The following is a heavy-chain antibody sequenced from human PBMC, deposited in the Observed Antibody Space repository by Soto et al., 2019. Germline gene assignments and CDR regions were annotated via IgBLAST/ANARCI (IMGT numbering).Heavy chain of an antibody. J-gene: IGHJ4*02. V-gene: IGHV3-7*03. CDR3: ARDHPYVWGSYRPLVD. CDR2: IKQDGSEK. CDR1: GFTFSSYW. Sequence: GGSLRLSCAASGFTFSSYWMSWVRQAPGKGLEWVANIKQDGSEKYYVDSVKGRFTISRDNAKNSLYLQMNSLRAEDTAVYYCARDHPYVWGSYRPLVDWGQGTLVTVPS. D-gene: IGHD3-16*02.